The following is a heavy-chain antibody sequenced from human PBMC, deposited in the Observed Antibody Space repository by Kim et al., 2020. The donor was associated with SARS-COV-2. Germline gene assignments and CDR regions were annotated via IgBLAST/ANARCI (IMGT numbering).Heavy chain of an antibody. CDR1: GFTFDDYA. CDR2: INWNSDKI. V-gene: IGHV3-9*01. CDR3: VKAQSASMVNFDS. J-gene: IGHJ4*02. D-gene: IGHD3-10*01. Sequence: GGSLRLSCAASGFTFDDYAMHWVRQAPGKGLEWVSGINWNSDKIDYADSVKGRFTVSRDNAKNSLDLQMNSLRSDDTALYFCVKAQSASMVNFDSWGQGTRVTVSS.